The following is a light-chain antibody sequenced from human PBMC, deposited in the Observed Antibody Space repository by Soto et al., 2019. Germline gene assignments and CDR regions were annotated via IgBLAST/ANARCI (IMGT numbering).Light chain of an antibody. Sequence: IQMTLSPASLFASVGERGSITFRASQSIYTYLNWYQQKPGKAPNLLIYAASSLQSGVPSRFSGSGSGTDFTLTIFSLQPEDFATCYCHQSYRPITFGHGTLLEIK. CDR1: QSIYTY. CDR2: AAS. J-gene: IGKJ5*01. CDR3: HQSYRPIT. V-gene: IGKV1-39*01.